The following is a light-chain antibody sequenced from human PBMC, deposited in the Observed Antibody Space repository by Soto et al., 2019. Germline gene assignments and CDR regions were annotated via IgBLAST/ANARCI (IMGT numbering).Light chain of an antibody. V-gene: IGKV3-20*01. Sequence: EIVLTQSPGTLSLSPGERATLSCRASQSVSSSYLAWYQQKPGQAPRLLIYGASSRATGIPDRFSGSGSGKDFTLTISRLEPEDFAVYYCQKYGSSPPDTFGQGTKLEIK. CDR3: QKYGSSPPDT. CDR2: GAS. J-gene: IGKJ2*01. CDR1: QSVSSSY.